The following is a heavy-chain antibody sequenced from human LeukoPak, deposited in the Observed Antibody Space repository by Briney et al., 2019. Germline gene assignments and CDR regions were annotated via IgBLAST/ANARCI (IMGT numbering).Heavy chain of an antibody. CDR1: GYTFTGYY. Sequence: ASVKVSCKASGYTFTGYYMHWVRQAPGQGLEWMGWINPNSGGTNYAQKFQGWVTMTRDTSISTAYMELSRLRSDDTAVYYCARGPFERNYYDSSGYYWFDPWGQGTLVTVSS. V-gene: IGHV1-2*04. CDR2: INPNSGGT. J-gene: IGHJ5*02. CDR3: ARGPFERNYYDSSGYYWFDP. D-gene: IGHD3-22*01.